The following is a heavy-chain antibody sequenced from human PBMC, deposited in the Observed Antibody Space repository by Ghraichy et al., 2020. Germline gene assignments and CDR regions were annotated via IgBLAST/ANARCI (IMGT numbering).Heavy chain of an antibody. CDR3: AKWGFGDFWSGYGVDP. J-gene: IGHJ5*02. CDR2: ISASGAST. V-gene: IGHV3-23*01. CDR1: GFTFSSHA. D-gene: IGHD3-3*01. Sequence: GGSLRLSCSASGFTFSSHAMTWFRQAPGKGLEWVSVISASGASTYYADSLKGRSTISRDNSKNTLYLQMDSLRADDTAVYYCAKWGFGDFWSGYGVDPWGQGTLVTVSS.